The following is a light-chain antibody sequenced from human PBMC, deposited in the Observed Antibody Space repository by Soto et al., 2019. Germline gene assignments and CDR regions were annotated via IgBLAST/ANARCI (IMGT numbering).Light chain of an antibody. CDR1: MRDVGGYNL. Sequence: QSALTQPASVSGSPGQSITIPCAGTMRDVGGYNLVSWYQQHPGRAPQLILYEVRNRPSGISFRFSGSKSGNTASLTISGLQAEDEADYYCSSFTSKSSLIFGGGTKLTVL. V-gene: IGLV2-14*01. CDR2: EVR. CDR3: SSFTSKSSLI. J-gene: IGLJ2*01.